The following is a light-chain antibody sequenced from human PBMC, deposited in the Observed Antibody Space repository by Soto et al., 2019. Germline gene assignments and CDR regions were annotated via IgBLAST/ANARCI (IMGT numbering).Light chain of an antibody. CDR2: GAS. CDR1: QSISSN. CDR3: LQYHNLWA. J-gene: IGKJ1*01. V-gene: IGKV3-15*01. Sequence: VMTQSPATLSVSPGARVTLSCRASQSISSNLAWYQQRPGQAPRLLIYGASTRVTGIPARFSGSGSGTEFTLTISSLQSEDFAVYSCLQYHNLWAFGQGTKV.